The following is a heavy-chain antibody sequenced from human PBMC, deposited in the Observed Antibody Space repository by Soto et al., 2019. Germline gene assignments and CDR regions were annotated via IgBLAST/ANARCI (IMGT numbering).Heavy chain of an antibody. V-gene: IGHV4-39*01. CDR3: ARHDDSSGNYFDY. D-gene: IGHD3-22*01. CDR2: IYYSGST. Sequence: SETLSLTCTVSGGSISSSSYYWGWIRQPPGKGLEWIGSIYYSGSTYYNPSLKSRVTISVDTSKNQFSLKLSSVTAADTAVYYCARHDDSSGNYFDYWGQGTLVTVS. J-gene: IGHJ4*02. CDR1: GGSISSSSYY.